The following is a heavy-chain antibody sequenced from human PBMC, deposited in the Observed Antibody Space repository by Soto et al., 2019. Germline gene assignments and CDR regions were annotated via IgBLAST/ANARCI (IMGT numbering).Heavy chain of an antibody. CDR3: ARDLQSTDSYGSRGTFDI. CDR2: GYYSGSS. J-gene: IGHJ3*02. D-gene: IGHD2-8*02. Sequence: TVSGASISSFYWSWIRQSPEKGLEWIGFGYYSGSSTVNPSLKSRAIISVDTSRNQFSLKLTSVTAADTAVYYCARDLQSTDSYGSRGTFDIWGQGTVVTVSS. V-gene: IGHV4-59*01. CDR1: GASISSFY.